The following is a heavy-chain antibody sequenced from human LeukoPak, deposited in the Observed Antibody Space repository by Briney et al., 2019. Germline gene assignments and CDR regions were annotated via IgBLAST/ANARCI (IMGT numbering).Heavy chain of an antibody. V-gene: IGHV1-2*02. CDR3: ARDLLYSSSWYGYEN. CDR2: INPNSGGT. CDR1: GYTFTGHY. Sequence: ASVKVSCKASGYTFTGHYMHWVRQAPGQGLEWMGWINPNSGGTNYAQKFQGRVTMTRDTSISTAYMELSRLRSDDTAVYYCARDLLYSSSWYGYENWGQGTLVTVSS. J-gene: IGHJ4*02. D-gene: IGHD6-13*01.